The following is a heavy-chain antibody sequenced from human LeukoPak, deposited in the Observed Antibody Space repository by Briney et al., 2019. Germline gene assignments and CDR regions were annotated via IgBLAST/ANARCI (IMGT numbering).Heavy chain of an antibody. V-gene: IGHV3-33*06. D-gene: IGHD2-15*01. CDR3: ANRDCSGGSCYPNH. Sequence: GRSLRLSCAASGLTFSSFGMHWVRQAPGKGLEWVADIWNDGSNTYYADSVRGRFTISRDNSKNTLYLQMNSLRAEDTAVYYCANRDCSGGSCYPNHWGQGTLVTVSS. CDR2: IWNDGSNT. CDR1: GLTFSSFG. J-gene: IGHJ4*02.